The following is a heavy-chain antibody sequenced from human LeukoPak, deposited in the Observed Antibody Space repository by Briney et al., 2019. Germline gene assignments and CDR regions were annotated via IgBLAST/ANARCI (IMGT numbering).Heavy chain of an antibody. Sequence: GGSLRLSCAASGFTFSSSAMSWVRQAPGKGLEWLSGISGSGGSTYYADSVKGRFTISRDNSKNTLYLQMNSLRAEDTAVYYCAKGTKRNGLYWGQGTLVTVSS. J-gene: IGHJ4*02. CDR3: AKGTKRNGLY. CDR1: GFTFSSSA. V-gene: IGHV3-23*01. CDR2: ISGSGGST. D-gene: IGHD2-8*01.